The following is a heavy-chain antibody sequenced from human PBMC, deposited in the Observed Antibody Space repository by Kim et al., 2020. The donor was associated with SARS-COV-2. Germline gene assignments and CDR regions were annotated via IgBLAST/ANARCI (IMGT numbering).Heavy chain of an antibody. CDR1: GYSFTSYW. Sequence: GESLKISCKGSGYSFTSYWISWVRQMPGKGLEWMGRIDPSDSYTNYSPSFQGHVTISADKSISTAYLQWSSLKASDTAMYYCARSIAVAGTPYYYYYYGIDVWGQGTTVTVSS. CDR3: ARSIAVAGTPYYYYYYGIDV. D-gene: IGHD6-19*01. J-gene: IGHJ6*02. CDR2: IDPSDSYT. V-gene: IGHV5-10-1*01.